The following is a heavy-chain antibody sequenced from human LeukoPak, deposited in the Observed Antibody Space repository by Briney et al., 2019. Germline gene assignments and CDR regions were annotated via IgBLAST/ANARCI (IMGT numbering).Heavy chain of an antibody. CDR1: GYTFTSYG. Sequence: ASVKVSCKASGYTFTSYGISWVRQAPGQGLEWMGWISAYNGNTNYAQKLRGRVTMTTDTSTSTAYMELRSLRSDDTAVYYCARAWGTTPQQLPTEAYYYYYGMDVWGQGTTVTVSS. CDR3: ARAWGTTPQQLPTEAYYYYYGMDV. J-gene: IGHJ6*02. V-gene: IGHV1-18*01. D-gene: IGHD6-13*01. CDR2: ISAYNGNT.